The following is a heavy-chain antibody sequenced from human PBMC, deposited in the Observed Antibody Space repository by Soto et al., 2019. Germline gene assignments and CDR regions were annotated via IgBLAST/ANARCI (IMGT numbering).Heavy chain of an antibody. CDR3: AKDLYGDYGGVDY. CDR1: GFTFSTYA. CDR2: ITGSGSST. J-gene: IGHJ4*02. D-gene: IGHD4-17*01. V-gene: IGHV3-23*01. Sequence: EVQLFDSGGGLVQPGGSLRLSCAASGFTFSTYAMSWVRQAPGKGLEWVSTITGSGSSTYYADSVKGRFTISRDNSKNTLSLQMNSLRGEDTAVYYCAKDLYGDYGGVDYWGQGTLVTVSS.